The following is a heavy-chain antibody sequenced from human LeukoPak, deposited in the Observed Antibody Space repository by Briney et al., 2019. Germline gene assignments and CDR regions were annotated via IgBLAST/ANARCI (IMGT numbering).Heavy chain of an antibody. CDR2: IYYSGST. V-gene: IGHV4-39*02. J-gene: IGHJ4*02. D-gene: IGHD2-8*01. CDR1: GGSNSSSSYY. Sequence: PSETLSLTCTVSGGSNSSSSYYWGWIRQPPGKGLEWIGSIYYSGSTYYNPSLKSRVTISVDTSKNQFSLKLSSVTAADTAVYYCAKEDIVLMVYAIRGYYFDYWGQGTLVTVSS. CDR3: AKEDIVLMVYAIRGYYFDY.